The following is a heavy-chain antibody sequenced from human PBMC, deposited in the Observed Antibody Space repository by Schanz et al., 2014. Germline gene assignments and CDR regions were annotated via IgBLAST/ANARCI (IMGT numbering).Heavy chain of an antibody. CDR2: ISTSNGNT. D-gene: IGHD3-9*01. Sequence: QVQVVQSGAEVKKPGASVKVSCKASGYTFTDYGVIWVRQAPGQGLQWMGWISTSNGNTNYIQKLQGRVTMTTDTSTSAAYMELMSLRSDDTAVYYCARVQDDILTASEFYYCMDAWGQGTTVTVSS. CDR1: GYTFTDYG. J-gene: IGHJ6*02. V-gene: IGHV1-18*01. CDR3: ARVQDDILTASEFYYCMDA.